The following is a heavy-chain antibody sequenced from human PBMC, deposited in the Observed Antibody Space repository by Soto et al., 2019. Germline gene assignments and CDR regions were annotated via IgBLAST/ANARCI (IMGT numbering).Heavy chain of an antibody. V-gene: IGHV1-8*01. D-gene: IGHD3-22*01. CDR2: MNPDSGDT. CDR1: GYTFTNYD. CDR3: ARGRRDYYDSGDWVPLAY. Sequence: QVQLVQSGAEVKKPGASVKVSCKASGYTFTNYDINWVRQATGQGLEWMGWMNPDSGDTRYAQEFQGRVTMTRDTSISTAYMELSSLRSEGTAVYYCARGRRDYYDSGDWVPLAYWGQGTLVIVSS. J-gene: IGHJ4*02.